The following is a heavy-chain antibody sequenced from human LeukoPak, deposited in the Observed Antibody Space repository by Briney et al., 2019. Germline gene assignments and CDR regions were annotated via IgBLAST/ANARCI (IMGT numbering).Heavy chain of an antibody. V-gene: IGHV3-30*02. J-gene: IGHJ4*02. CDR3: VRDFSWGVDH. CDR1: GFTFTDHA. Sequence: GGSLRLSCAASGFTFTDHAMHWVRQAPGKGLEWMAFVRHDGSDKYYEDSVKGRFSVSRDNSRNTVSLQMNRLRPEDTAIYYCVRDFSWGVDHWGQGTLVTVSS. CDR2: VRHDGSDK. D-gene: IGHD7-27*01.